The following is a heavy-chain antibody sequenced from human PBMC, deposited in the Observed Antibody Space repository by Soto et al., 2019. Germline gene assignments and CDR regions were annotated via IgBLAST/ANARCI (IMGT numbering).Heavy chain of an antibody. CDR2: IIPISGTA. D-gene: IGHD2-2*01. CDR3: ARSQGSSTSLEIYYYYYYGMDV. Sequence: QVQLVQSGAEVKKPGSSVKVSCKASGGTFSSYAISWVRQAPGQGLEWMGGIIPISGTANYAQKFQGRATITADESTSTAYMELSSPRSEDTAVYYCARSQGSSTSLEIYYYYYYGMDVWGQGTTVTVSS. CDR1: GGTFSSYA. V-gene: IGHV1-69*01. J-gene: IGHJ6*02.